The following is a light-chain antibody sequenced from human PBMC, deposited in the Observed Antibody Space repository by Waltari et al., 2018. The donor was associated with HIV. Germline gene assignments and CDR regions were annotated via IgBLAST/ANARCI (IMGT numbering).Light chain of an antibody. CDR2: DVS. CDR1: SSDVGGSDY. CDR3: CSYASNYILI. J-gene: IGLJ2*01. V-gene: IGLV2-11*01. Sequence: QSALTQPRSVSGSPGQSVTISCTGTSSDVGGSDYVSWYQQHPGKAPKVIISDVSRRPSGVPDRFSASKSGNTASLTISGLQAADEADYFCCSYASNYILIFGGGTKLTVL.